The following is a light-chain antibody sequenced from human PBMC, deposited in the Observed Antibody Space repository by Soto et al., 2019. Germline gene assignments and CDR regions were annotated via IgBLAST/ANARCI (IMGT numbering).Light chain of an antibody. CDR1: QSISSW. J-gene: IGKJ1*01. V-gene: IGKV1-5*03. Sequence: DIQMTQSPSTLSASVGDRVTITCRASQSISSWLAWYQQKPGKAPKLLIYKASSLESGVPSRFSGSGSGTEFTLTISSLQPDDFAPYYCRQYHNYPWTFGQGTKVDIK. CDR3: RQYHNYPWT. CDR2: KAS.